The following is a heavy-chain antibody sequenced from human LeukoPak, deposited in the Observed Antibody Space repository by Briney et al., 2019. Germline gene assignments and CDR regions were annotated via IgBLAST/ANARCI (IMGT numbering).Heavy chain of an antibody. J-gene: IGHJ4*02. Sequence: AGGSLRLSCAASGFTFSSYAMHWVRQAPGKGLEWVAVISYDGSNKYCADSVKGRFTISRDNSKNTLYLQMNSLRAEDTAVYYCARARSGYYYDSSGYFTPDYWGQGTLVTVSS. CDR2: ISYDGSNK. CDR1: GFTFSSYA. CDR3: ARARSGYYYDSSGYFTPDY. V-gene: IGHV3-30-3*01. D-gene: IGHD3-22*01.